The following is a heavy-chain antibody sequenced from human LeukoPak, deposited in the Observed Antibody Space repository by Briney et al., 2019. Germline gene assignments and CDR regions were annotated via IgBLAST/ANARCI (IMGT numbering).Heavy chain of an antibody. CDR2: IKQDGSQR. V-gene: IGHV3-7*01. Sequence: GGSLRLSCTASGFTFSDYWMTWVRQAPGKGPEWVANIKQDGSQRYYVDSVRGRFTISRDNAKNSLFLQMNGLRAEDTAVNYCARKKSGSYYQPWGQGTLVTVSS. CDR3: ARKKSGSYYQP. D-gene: IGHD1-26*01. J-gene: IGHJ1*01. CDR1: GFTFSDYW.